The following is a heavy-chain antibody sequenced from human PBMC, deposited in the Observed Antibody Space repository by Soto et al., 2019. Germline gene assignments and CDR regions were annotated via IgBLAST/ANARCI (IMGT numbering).Heavy chain of an antibody. Sequence: QLVQSGAEVKKPGASVRVSCKTSGPTFIAYYIHWVRQAPGQGLEWMGWIDPKSGGTTYEQKFLGRVTMTRDTSIITAYMDLHRLTSDDTAGYYFARVSVDVPEWGEGTLITVSS. J-gene: IGHJ4*02. V-gene: IGHV1-2*02. CDR1: GPTFIAYY. CDR2: IDPKSGGT. D-gene: IGHD5-12*01. CDR3: ARVSVDVPE.